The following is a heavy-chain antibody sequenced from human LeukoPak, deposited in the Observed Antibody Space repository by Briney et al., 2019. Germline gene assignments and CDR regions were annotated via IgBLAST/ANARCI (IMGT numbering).Heavy chain of an antibody. Sequence: SETLSLTCTVSGGSISSYYWSWIRQPPGKGLEWIGEINHSGSTNYNPSLKSRVTISVDTSKNQFSLKLSSVTAADTAVYYCARDRGMFGEPWSSYWGQGTLVTVSS. CDR3: ARDRGMFGEPWSSY. D-gene: IGHD3-10*02. J-gene: IGHJ4*02. CDR2: INHSGST. V-gene: IGHV4-34*01. CDR1: GGSISSYY.